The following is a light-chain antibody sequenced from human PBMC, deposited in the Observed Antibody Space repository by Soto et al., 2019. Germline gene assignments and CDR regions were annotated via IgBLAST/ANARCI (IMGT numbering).Light chain of an antibody. CDR3: QSYDISLSGYVV. V-gene: IGLV1-40*01. Sequence: QSVLTQPPSVSGAPGQRVIISCTGSSSNIGAGYDVHWYQQLPGTAPKLLIYGSTYRPSGVPDRFSGSKSDTSGSLAITGLQAEDEAHYYCQSYDISLSGYVVFGGGTKVTVL. J-gene: IGLJ2*01. CDR2: GST. CDR1: SSNIGAGYD.